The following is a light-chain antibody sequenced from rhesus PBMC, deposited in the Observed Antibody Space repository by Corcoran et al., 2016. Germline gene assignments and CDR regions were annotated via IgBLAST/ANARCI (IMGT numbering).Light chain of an antibody. J-gene: IGKJ4*01. CDR3: QQYNSAPLT. CDR2: KAS. V-gene: IGKV1-21*01. CDR1: QGISSW. Sequence: DIQMTQSPSSLSASVGDRVTITCRASQGISSWLAWSQQKPGKAPKLLIYKASSLQSGVPSRFRGIGSGTDFTLPISSLQPEDFATYYCQQYNSAPLTFGGGTKVEIK.